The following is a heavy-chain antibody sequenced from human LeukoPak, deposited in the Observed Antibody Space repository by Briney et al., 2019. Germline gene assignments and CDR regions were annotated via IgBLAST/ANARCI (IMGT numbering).Heavy chain of an antibody. J-gene: IGHJ4*02. V-gene: IGHV3-7*01. Sequence: GGSLRLSCAASGFTYSTYWMSWVRQAPGKGLEWVANINQDGSEKYYVDSVRGRFTISRDNAKNSLYLQMNSLRGEDTAVYYCARNAPFDYWGQGTLVTVSS. CDR1: GFTYSTYW. CDR2: INQDGSEK. CDR3: ARNAPFDY.